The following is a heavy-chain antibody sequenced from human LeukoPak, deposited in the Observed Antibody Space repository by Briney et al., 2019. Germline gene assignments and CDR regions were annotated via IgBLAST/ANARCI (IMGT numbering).Heavy chain of an antibody. V-gene: IGHV3-30*02. CDR3: AKDLRGYCGGDCYSAEY. CDR2: IRYDGSNK. D-gene: IGHD2-21*02. CDR1: GFTFSSYG. J-gene: IGHJ4*02. Sequence: GGSLRLSCAASGFTFSSYGMHWVRQAPGKGLEWVAFIRYDGSNKYYADSVKGRFTISRDSSKSTLYVQMNSLRAEDTAVYYCAKDLRGYCGGDCYSAEYWGQGTLVTVSS.